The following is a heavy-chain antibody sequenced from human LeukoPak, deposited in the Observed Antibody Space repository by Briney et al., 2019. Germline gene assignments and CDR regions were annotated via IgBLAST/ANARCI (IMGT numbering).Heavy chain of an antibody. V-gene: IGHV4-39*07. Sequence: SETLSLTCTVSGGSISSSSYYWGWIRQPPGKGLEWIGSIYYSGSTYYNPSLKSRVTISVDTSKNQFSLKLSSVTAADTAVYYCASSLRDLMVRGVIILGYFDLWGRGTLVTVSS. CDR1: GGSISSSSYY. J-gene: IGHJ2*01. D-gene: IGHD3-10*01. CDR3: ASSLRDLMVRGVIILGYFDL. CDR2: IYYSGST.